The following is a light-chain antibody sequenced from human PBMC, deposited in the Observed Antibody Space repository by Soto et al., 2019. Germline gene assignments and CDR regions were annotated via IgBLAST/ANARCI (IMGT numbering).Light chain of an antibody. CDR3: QQRSNWPPIT. Sequence: DIVLTPSQGTLSLSPGERATLSCGASQSVSSSYLAWYQQKPGQAPRLLISDASNRATGIPARFSGSGSGTDFTLTISSLQPEDFAVYFCQQRSNWPPITFGQGTRLEIK. CDR1: QSVSSSY. V-gene: IGKV3-11*01. J-gene: IGKJ5*01. CDR2: DAS.